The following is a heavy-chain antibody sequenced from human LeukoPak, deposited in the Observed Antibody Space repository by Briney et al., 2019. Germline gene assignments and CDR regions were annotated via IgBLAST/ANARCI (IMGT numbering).Heavy chain of an antibody. CDR1: GFTFTTYG. Sequence: PGGSLRLSCSASGFTFTTYGMNWVRQAPGKGLEWVSSITTGIGYTYYAASVKGRFTISRDNAKNSLYLEMNGLGVEDTAVYYCARGRYFDLWGRGTLVTVSS. CDR2: ITTGIGYT. V-gene: IGHV3-21*01. CDR3: ARGRYFDL. J-gene: IGHJ2*01.